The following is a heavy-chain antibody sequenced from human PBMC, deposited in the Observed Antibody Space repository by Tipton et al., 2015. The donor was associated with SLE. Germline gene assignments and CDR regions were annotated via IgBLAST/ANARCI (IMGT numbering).Heavy chain of an antibody. J-gene: IGHJ3*01. Sequence: QLVQSGAEVKKSGESLKIPCKGSGYSFASYWIVWVRQMPGKGLEWMGIIHAGGSHTKYSPSFQGQVIISADKSMSTAYLQWTSLKASDTAVYYCARCHGTGTILKACATWGQGTIVSFSS. CDR2: IHAGGSHT. D-gene: IGHD1/OR15-1a*01. CDR3: ARCHGTGTILKACAT. V-gene: IGHV5-51*03. CDR1: GYSFASYW.